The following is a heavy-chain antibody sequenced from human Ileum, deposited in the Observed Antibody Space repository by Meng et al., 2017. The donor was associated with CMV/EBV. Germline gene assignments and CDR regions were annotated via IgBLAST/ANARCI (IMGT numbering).Heavy chain of an antibody. D-gene: IGHD3-9*01. CDR2: TRIGEGEK. CDR1: GFTFSSHG. Sequence: GGSLRLSCAASGFTFSSHGMYWVRQAPGKGLEWVALTRIGEGEKYNSDSVKGRFTISRDNSKNMLYLQMNSLRPEDTAVYYCARDHYYDILTGYFYYYYGMDVWGQGTTVTVSS. CDR3: ARDHYYDILTGYFYYYYGMDV. V-gene: IGHV3-30*02. J-gene: IGHJ6*02.